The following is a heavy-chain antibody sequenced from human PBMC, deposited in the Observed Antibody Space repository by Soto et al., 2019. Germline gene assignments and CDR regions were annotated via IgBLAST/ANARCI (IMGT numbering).Heavy chain of an antibody. CDR2: IYNSGST. Sequence: QVQLQESGPGLVKPSETLSLTCTVSGDSISSYYWSWIRQPPGKGLEWIGHIYNSGSTNYNPSLKIRVTISVDTSENQFSLKLNSLTAADTAVYYCARQASWFYFDYWGQGTLVTVSS. CDR3: ARQASWFYFDY. V-gene: IGHV4-59*08. CDR1: GDSISSYY. J-gene: IGHJ4*02. D-gene: IGHD6-13*01.